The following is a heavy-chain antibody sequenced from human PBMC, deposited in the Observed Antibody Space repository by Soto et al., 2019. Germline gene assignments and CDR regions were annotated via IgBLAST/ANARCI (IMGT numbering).Heavy chain of an antibody. Sequence: ASVKVSCKASGYTFTGYYMHWVRQAPGQGLEWMGWINPNSGGTNYAQKFQGWVTMTRDTSISTAYMELSRLRSDDTAVYYCARGGSEVGVVTPYYYYYYMDVWGKWTTVTVSS. CDR2: INPNSGGT. J-gene: IGHJ6*03. V-gene: IGHV1-2*04. D-gene: IGHD3-3*01. CDR1: GYTFTGYY. CDR3: ARGGSEVGVVTPYYYYYYMDV.